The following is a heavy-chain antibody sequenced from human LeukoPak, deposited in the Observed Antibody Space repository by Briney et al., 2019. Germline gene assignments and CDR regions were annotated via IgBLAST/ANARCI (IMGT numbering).Heavy chain of an antibody. CDR1: KFTFSNYA. V-gene: IGHV3-23*01. Sequence: GGSLRLSCAASKFTFSNYAMSWVRQAPGKGLEWVSAISASGGSTYYADSVKGRFTISRDNSKSTIYLQMNSLRAEDTAVYYCAKDALYSSGWLRYYFDYWGQGTLVTVSS. CDR3: AKDALYSSGWLRYYFDY. D-gene: IGHD6-19*01. J-gene: IGHJ4*02. CDR2: ISASGGST.